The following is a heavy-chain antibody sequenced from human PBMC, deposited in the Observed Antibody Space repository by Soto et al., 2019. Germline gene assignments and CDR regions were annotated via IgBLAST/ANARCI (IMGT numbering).Heavy chain of an antibody. J-gene: IGHJ4*02. CDR1: GFTFSIYA. D-gene: IGHD1-1*01. V-gene: IGHV3-23*01. CDR2: LSASGDDT. Sequence: EVQLLESGGGLVQPGGSLRLSCAASGFTFSIYAMNWVRLAPGKGLEWVSALSASGDDTYYADSVKGRFTISRDISKHTLYLQMNSLSAEDTALYYCAKAGTHSYFDCWGQGTLVTVSS. CDR3: AKAGTHSYFDC.